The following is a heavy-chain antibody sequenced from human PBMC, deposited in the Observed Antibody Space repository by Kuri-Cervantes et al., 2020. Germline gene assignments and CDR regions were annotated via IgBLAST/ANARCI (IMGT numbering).Heavy chain of an antibody. D-gene: IGHD1-26*01. V-gene: IGHV1-24*01. CDR3: ATDFSGSYYAY. J-gene: IGHJ4*02. CDR2: FDPEDGET. Sequence: ASVKVSCKASGYTFTSYGISWVRQAPGQGLEWMGGFDPEDGETIYAQKFQGRVTMTEDTSTDTAYMELSSLRSEDTAVYYCATDFSGSYYAYWGQGTLVTVSS. CDR1: GYTFTSYG.